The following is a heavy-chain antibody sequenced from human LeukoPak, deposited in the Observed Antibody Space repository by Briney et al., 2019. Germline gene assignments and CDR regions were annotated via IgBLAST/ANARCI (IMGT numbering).Heavy chain of an antibody. CDR2: ISGLGDNT. Sequence: GGSLRLSCAASGFSFSSFAMSWVRQAPGKGLEWVSVISGLGDNTNYAESVKGRFTISRDNSKNTVYLLMNSLRGEDTAVYYCAKGPAKYSGYDYFEYWGQGTLVTVSS. D-gene: IGHD5-12*01. J-gene: IGHJ4*02. CDR1: GFSFSSFA. V-gene: IGHV3-23*01. CDR3: AKGPAKYSGYDYFEY.